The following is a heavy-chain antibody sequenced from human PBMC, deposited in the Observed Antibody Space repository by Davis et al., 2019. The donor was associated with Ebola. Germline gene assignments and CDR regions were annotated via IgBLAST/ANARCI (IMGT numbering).Heavy chain of an antibody. V-gene: IGHV4-4*02. Sequence: MPSETLSLTCAVSGGSISSSNWWSWVRQPPGKGLEWIGEINHSGSTNYNPSLKSRVTISVDTSKNQFSLKLSSVTAADTAVYYCARLEYYYDSSGYYYPYYYYGMDVWGQGTTVTVSS. CDR1: GGSISSSNW. CDR2: INHSGST. J-gene: IGHJ6*02. D-gene: IGHD3-22*01. CDR3: ARLEYYYDSSGYYYPYYYYGMDV.